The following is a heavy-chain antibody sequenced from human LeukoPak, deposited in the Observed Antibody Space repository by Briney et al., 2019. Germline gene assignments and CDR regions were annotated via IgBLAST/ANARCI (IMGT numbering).Heavy chain of an antibody. CDR3: AKIFDNDYVWGSYRYTDY. V-gene: IGHV3-23*01. D-gene: IGHD3-16*02. CDR1: GSTFSSYA. Sequence: GGSLRLSCAASGSTFSSYAMSWVRQAPGKGLEWVSAISGSGGSTYYADSVKGRFTISRDNSKNTLYLQMNSLRAEDTAVYYCAKIFDNDYVWGSYRYTDYWGQGTLVTVSS. CDR2: ISGSGGST. J-gene: IGHJ4*02.